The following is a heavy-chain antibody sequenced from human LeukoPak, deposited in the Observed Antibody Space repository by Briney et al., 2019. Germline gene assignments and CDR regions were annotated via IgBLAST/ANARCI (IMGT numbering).Heavy chain of an antibody. CDR3: AREGKAAAYPY. CDR2: IHWNGGST. J-gene: IGHJ4*02. V-gene: IGHV3-20*04. D-gene: IGHD6-13*01. CDR1: GLTFDDSG. Sequence: GGSLRLSCAASGLTFDDSGMRWGRQAPGKWLEWVSGIHWNGGSTGYAESVRGRFPMSSDNARYPRYLQLNRLRARGRVFVYCAREGKAAAYPYWGQGTLDTVSS.